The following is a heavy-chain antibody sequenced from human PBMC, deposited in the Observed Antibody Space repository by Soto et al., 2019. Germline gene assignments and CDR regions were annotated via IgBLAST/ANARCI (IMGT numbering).Heavy chain of an antibody. CDR3: ARGKRGSGRNYYYYYGMDV. Sequence: PGGSLRLSCSASGITFSSYWMSWVRQAPGKGPGWVANIKQDGSEKYYVDSVKGRFTISRDNAKNSLYLQMNSLRAEDTAVYYCARGKRGSGRNYYYYYGMDVWGQGTTVTVS. D-gene: IGHD3-10*01. CDR1: GITFSSYW. J-gene: IGHJ6*02. CDR2: IKQDGSEK. V-gene: IGHV3-7*03.